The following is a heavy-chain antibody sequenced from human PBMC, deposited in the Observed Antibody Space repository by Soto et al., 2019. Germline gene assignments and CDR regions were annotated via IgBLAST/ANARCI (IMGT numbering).Heavy chain of an antibody. V-gene: IGHV3-30-3*01. D-gene: IGHD6-13*01. CDR2: ISYDGSNK. CDR1: GFTFSSYA. CDR3: ARDYSSSWYWAGVYYYYGMDV. Sequence: QPGGSLRLCCAASGFTFSSYAMHGVRQAPGKGLEWVAVISYDGSNKYYADSVKGRFTISRDNSKNTLYLQMNSLRAEDTAVYYCARDYSSSWYWAGVYYYYGMDVWGQGTTVTVSS. J-gene: IGHJ6*02.